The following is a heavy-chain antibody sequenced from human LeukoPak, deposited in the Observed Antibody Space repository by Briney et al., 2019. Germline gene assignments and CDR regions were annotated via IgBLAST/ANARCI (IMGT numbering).Heavy chain of an antibody. CDR2: ISGSGGST. V-gene: IGHV3-23*01. CDR1: GFTFSSYA. Sequence: WGSLTLSCAASGFTFSSYAMSWVCQAPGKGLEWVSAISGSGGSTYYADSVKGRFTISRDNSKNTLYLQMNSLRAEDTAVYYCATPLVAAYRTSSDYWGQGTLDPVSS. J-gene: IGHJ4*02. D-gene: IGHD2-15*01. CDR3: ATPLVAAYRTSSDY.